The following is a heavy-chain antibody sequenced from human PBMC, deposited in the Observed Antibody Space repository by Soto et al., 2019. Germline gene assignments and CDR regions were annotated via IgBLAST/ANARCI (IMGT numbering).Heavy chain of an antibody. Sequence: SETLSLTCTVSGGSISSYYWGWIRQPPGKGLEWIGSIYYSGSTYYNPSLKSRVTISVDTPKNQFSLKLSSVTAADTAVYYCARRGSGSYSAYWGQGTLVTVSS. CDR3: ARRGSGSYSAY. V-gene: IGHV4-39*01. CDR1: GGSISSYY. CDR2: IYYSGST. J-gene: IGHJ4*02. D-gene: IGHD3-10*01.